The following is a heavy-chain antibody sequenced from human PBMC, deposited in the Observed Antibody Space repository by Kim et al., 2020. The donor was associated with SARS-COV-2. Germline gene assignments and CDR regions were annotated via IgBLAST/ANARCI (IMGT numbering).Heavy chain of an antibody. CDR2: FDPEDGET. CDR3: ATNSVDRGVIWHYYYYYGMDV. V-gene: IGHV1-24*01. Sequence: ASVKVSCKVSGYTLTELSMHWVRQAPGKGLEWMGGFDPEDGETIYAQKFQGRVTMTEDTSTDTAYMELSSLRSEDTAVYYCATNSVDRGVIWHYYYYYGMDVWSQGTTVTVSS. CDR1: GYTLTELS. J-gene: IGHJ6*02. D-gene: IGHD3-10*01.